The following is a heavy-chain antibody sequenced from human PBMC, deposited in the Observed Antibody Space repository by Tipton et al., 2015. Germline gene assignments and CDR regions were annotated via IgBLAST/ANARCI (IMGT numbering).Heavy chain of an antibody. V-gene: IGHV4-61*05. J-gene: IGHJ3*02. CDR1: GGSVSTSNYY. D-gene: IGHD6-19*01. CDR2: ISYSGST. Sequence: TLSLTCTVSGGSVSTSNYYWGWIRQSPGKGLEWIGYISYSGSTHYNPSLKRRVTISVDTSKTQFSLKMSSVTAADTAVYYCARQSGESSGWPSAFDIWGQGTMVTVSS. CDR3: ARQSGESSGWPSAFDI.